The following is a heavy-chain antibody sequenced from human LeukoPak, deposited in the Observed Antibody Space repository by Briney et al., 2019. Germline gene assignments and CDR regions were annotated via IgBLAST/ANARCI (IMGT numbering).Heavy chain of an antibody. Sequence: SETLSLTCSVSGGSISSSNYYWGWIRQPPGKGLKWIGSIYYSGSTYYNPSLKSRVTISVDTSKNQFSLKLSSVTAADTAVYYCSHDSTGYRDYWGQGTLVTVSS. CDR2: IYYSGST. CDR1: GGSISSSNYY. CDR3: SHDSTGYRDY. D-gene: IGHD3-22*01. V-gene: IGHV4-39*01. J-gene: IGHJ4*02.